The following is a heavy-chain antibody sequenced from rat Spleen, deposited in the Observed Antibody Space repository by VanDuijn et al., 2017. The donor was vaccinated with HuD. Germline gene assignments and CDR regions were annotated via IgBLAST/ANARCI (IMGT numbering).Heavy chain of an antibody. D-gene: IGHD1-12*02. CDR2: ITHSGVTT. V-gene: IGHV5-31*01. Sequence: EVQLVESGGGLVQPGRSLKLSCIASGFTFNKYWMTWIRQAPGKGLEWVASITHSGVTTFYPDSVKGRFTISRDNAKSTLYLQMDSLRSEDTATYYCTTYLYYYDGSYYWYFDFWGPGTMVTVSS. CDR3: TTYLYYYDGSYYWYFDF. CDR1: GFTFNKYW. J-gene: IGHJ1*01.